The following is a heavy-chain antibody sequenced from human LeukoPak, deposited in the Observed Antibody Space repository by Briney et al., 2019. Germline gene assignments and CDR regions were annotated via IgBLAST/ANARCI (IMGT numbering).Heavy chain of an antibody. CDR1: GGSISSSNW. V-gene: IGHV4-4*02. Sequence: TSETLSLTCAVSGGSISSSNWWSWVRQPPGKGLGWIGEIYHSGSTNYNPSLKSRVTISVDKSKNQFSLKLSSVTAADTAVYYCAAREVRYCSSTSCLPFGYWGQGTLVTVSS. J-gene: IGHJ4*02. CDR3: AAREVRYCSSTSCLPFGY. CDR2: IYHSGST. D-gene: IGHD2-2*01.